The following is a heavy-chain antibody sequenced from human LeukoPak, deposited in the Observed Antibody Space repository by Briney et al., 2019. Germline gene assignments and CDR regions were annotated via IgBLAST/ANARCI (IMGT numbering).Heavy chain of an antibody. CDR3: VRDYSNFVQGD. V-gene: IGHV4-39*02. CDR2: IYSGGET. D-gene: IGHD4-11*01. CDR1: GDSISSSHYY. Sequence: SETLSLTCTVSGDSISSSHYYWGWIRRSPGKGLEWIGSIYSGGETHYNPSLNSRVTIFLDTSKNRFSLNLISVTATDTAVYYCVRDYSNFVQGDWGQGTLVTVPS. J-gene: IGHJ4*02.